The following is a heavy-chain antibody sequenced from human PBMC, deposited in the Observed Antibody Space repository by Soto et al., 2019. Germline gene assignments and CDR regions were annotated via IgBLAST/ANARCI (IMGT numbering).Heavy chain of an antibody. CDR1: GFTFSSYG. CDR2: ISYDGSNK. Sequence: VQLVESGGGLVKPGGSLRLSCAASGFTFSSYGMHWVRQAPGKGLEWVAVISYDGSNKYYADSVKGRFTISRDNSKNTLYLQMNSLRAEDTAVYYCAKSAADYYDSSGYPYFDYWGQGTLVTVSS. D-gene: IGHD3-22*01. CDR3: AKSAADYYDSSGYPYFDY. J-gene: IGHJ4*02. V-gene: IGHV3-30*18.